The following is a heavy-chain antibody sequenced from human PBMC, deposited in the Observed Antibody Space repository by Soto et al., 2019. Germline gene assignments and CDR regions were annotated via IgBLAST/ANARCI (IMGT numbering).Heavy chain of an antibody. CDR2: IYYRAMP. Sequence: QVQLQESGPGLVKPSQTLSLTCNVSGGSISRGDYYWSWLRQPPGKGLEWIGDIYYRAMPYYNPYLKRRVSISVDTSKNQFSLKMTSVTAADTAVYYCARGSALLFYYFDYWGQGTPVTVSS. J-gene: IGHJ4*02. D-gene: IGHD6-25*01. CDR1: GGSISRGDYY. V-gene: IGHV4-30-4*01. CDR3: ARGSALLFYYFDY.